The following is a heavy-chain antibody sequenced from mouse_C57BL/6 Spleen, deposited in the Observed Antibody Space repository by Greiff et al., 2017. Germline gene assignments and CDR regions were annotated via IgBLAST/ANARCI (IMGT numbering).Heavy chain of an antibody. V-gene: IGHV5-9*01. CDR1: GFTFSSYT. D-gene: IGHD2-4*01. CDR3: ARLRYYDYDVYFDY. Sequence: EVKVVESGGGLVKPGGFLKLSCAASGFTFSSYTMSWVRQTPEKRLEWVAPISGGGGNTYYPDRVKGRFPISSDNAKNTLYLQMSCLSSEDTALYYCARLRYYDYDVYFDYWGQGTTLTVSS. J-gene: IGHJ2*01. CDR2: ISGGGGNT.